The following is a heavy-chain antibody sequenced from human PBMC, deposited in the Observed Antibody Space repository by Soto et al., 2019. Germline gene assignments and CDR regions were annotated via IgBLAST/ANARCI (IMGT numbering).Heavy chain of an antibody. CDR3: ARIPVDTSMIYSLDP. J-gene: IGHJ5*02. CDR1: GGSVSSGDYY. D-gene: IGHD5-18*01. CDR2: IYYSGNT. V-gene: IGHV4-61*08. Sequence: SETLSLTCTVSGGSVSSGDYYWSWIRQPPGKGLEWIGYIYYSGNTNYNPSLKSRVIISVDTSKNLFSLKLTSVTAADTAVYYCARIPVDTSMIYSLDPCGHGTLVTVSS.